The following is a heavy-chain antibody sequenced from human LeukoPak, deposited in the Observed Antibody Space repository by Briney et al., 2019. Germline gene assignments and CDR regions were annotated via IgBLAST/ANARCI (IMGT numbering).Heavy chain of an antibody. Sequence: PGGSLRLSCAASGFTFSSYGMHWVRQAPGKGLEWVAVISYDGSNKYYADSVKGRFTISRDNSKNTLYLQMNSLRAEDTAVYYCAKDITISGVIIVSHGFDIWGQGTMVTVSS. D-gene: IGHD3-3*01. J-gene: IGHJ3*02. CDR2: ISYDGSNK. CDR3: AKDITISGVIIVSHGFDI. CDR1: GFTFSSYG. V-gene: IGHV3-30*18.